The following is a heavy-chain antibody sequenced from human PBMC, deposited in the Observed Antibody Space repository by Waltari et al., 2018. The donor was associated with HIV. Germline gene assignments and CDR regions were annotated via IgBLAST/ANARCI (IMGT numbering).Heavy chain of an antibody. D-gene: IGHD3-10*01. Sequence: QLQLQESGPGLVKPSETLSLTCTVSGGSISSSSYYWGWIRQPPGKGLEWIGSIYYSVSTYYNPSLKIRVTISVDTSKNQFSLKLSSVTAADTAVYYCARVSYGSGGLDYWGQGTLVTVSS. V-gene: IGHV4-39*07. CDR2: IYYSVST. CDR1: GGSISSSSYY. CDR3: ARVSYGSGGLDY. J-gene: IGHJ4*02.